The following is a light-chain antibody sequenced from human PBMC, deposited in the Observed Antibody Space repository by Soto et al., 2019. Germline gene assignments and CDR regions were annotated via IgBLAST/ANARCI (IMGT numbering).Light chain of an antibody. V-gene: IGLV1-40*01. CDR1: SSNIGAGYD. Sequence: QSMLTQPPSVSGAPGQRVTISCTGSSSNIGAGYDVHWYQQLPGTAPKLLIYGNSNGPSGVPDRFSVSKSGTPASLAISGLLAEDDSDYYCQLFESCFSGSVFGDVIKVSV. CDR3: QLFESCFSGSV. CDR2: GNS. J-gene: IGLJ1*01.